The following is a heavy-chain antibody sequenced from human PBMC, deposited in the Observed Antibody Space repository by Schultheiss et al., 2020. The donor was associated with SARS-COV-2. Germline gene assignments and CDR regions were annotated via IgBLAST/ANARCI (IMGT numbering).Heavy chain of an antibody. J-gene: IGHJ3*02. CDR1: GYTFTGYY. V-gene: IGHV1-69*13. D-gene: IGHD6-13*01. CDR2: IIPIFGTA. Sequence: SVKVSCKASGYTFTGYYMHWVRQAPGQGLEWMGGIIPIFGTANYAQKFQGRVTITADESTSTAYMELSSLRSEDTAVYYCARDDGIAANAFDIWGQGTMVTVSS. CDR3: ARDDGIAANAFDI.